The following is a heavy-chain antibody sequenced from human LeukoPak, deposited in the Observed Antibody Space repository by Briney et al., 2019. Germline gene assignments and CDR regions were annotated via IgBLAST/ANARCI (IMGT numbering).Heavy chain of an antibody. CDR1: GFTFSSYW. J-gene: IGHJ4*02. CDR2: IKQDGSEK. Sequence: GGSLRLSCAASGFTFSSYWMSWVRQAPGKGLEWVANIKQDGSEKYYVDSVKGRFTISRDNAKNSLYLQMDSLTVDDTAVYYCARHDLLSGYYSLDYWGQGTLVTVSS. CDR3: ARHDLLSGYYSLDY. D-gene: IGHD3-3*01. V-gene: IGHV3-7*01.